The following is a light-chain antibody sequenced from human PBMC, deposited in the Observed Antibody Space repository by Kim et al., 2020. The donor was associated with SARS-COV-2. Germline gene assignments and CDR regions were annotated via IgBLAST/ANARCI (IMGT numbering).Light chain of an antibody. CDR1: QSVSSSY. CDR2: GAS. CDR3: QQYGSSPRT. V-gene: IGKV3-20*01. J-gene: IGKJ1*01. Sequence: EIVLTQSPGTLSLSPGERATLSCRASQSVSSSYLAWYQQKPGQAPRLLIYGASSRATGIPDRFSGSESGTDFTLTISRLEPEDFAVYYWQQYGSSPRTFGQGTKVEIK.